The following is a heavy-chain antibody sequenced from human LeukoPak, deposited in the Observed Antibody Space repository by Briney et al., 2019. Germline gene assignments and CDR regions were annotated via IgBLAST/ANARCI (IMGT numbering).Heavy chain of an antibody. CDR1: GFTFSSYA. CDR3: ARVRGYCSSTSCLHYYYYYGMDV. D-gene: IGHD2-2*01. V-gene: IGHV3-30-3*01. CDR2: ISYDGSNK. J-gene: IGHJ6*02. Sequence: GGSLRLSCAASGFTFSSYAMHWVRQAPGKGLEWVAVISYDGSNKYYADSVKGRLTISRDNSKNTLYLQINSLSAEDTDVYYCARVRGYCSSTSCLHYYYYYGMDVWGQGTTVTVSS.